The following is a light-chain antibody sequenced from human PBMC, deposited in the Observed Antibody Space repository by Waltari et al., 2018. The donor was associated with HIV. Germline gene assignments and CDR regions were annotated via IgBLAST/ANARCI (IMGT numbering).Light chain of an antibody. CDR3: SSYTSSSTLVV. CDR2: DVS. V-gene: IGLV2-14*03. Sequence: QSALTQPASVSGSPGQSITISCTGTSSDVGGYNYVSWYRHHPGKAPKLIIYDVSNRPSGVSKRFSGSKSGNTASLTISGLQAEDEADYYCSSYTSSSTLVVFGGGTKLTVL. J-gene: IGLJ2*01. CDR1: SSDVGGYNY.